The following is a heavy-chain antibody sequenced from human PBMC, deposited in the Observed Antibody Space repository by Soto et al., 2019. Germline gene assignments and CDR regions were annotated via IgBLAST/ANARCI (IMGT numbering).Heavy chain of an antibody. CDR2: INHSGST. V-gene: IGHV4-34*01. J-gene: IGHJ3*02. Sequence: QVQLQQWGAGLLKPSETLSLTCAVYGGSFSGYYWSWIRQPPGKGLEWIGEINHSGSTNYNPALKSRVTISVDTSKNQFSLKLSSVTAADTAVYYCARGDYGVPAAFDIWGQGTMVTVSS. D-gene: IGHD4-17*01. CDR1: GGSFSGYY. CDR3: ARGDYGVPAAFDI.